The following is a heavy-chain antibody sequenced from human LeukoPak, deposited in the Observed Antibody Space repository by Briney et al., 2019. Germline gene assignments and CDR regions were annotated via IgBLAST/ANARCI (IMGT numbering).Heavy chain of an antibody. J-gene: IGHJ5*01. CDR1: AGSISSSSYY. CDR3: ARQPKSCTPGVFITGEACWFDS. V-gene: IGHV4-39*01. Sequence: PSETLSLICTVSAGSISSSSYYWCWIRQPPGKGLEWVGSIYYSGITYYNPSLKSPVTISVDAAKNQFSLNLRSVNAADTAVYFCARQPKSCTPGVFITGEACWFDSWGQGTLVTVSS. D-gene: IGHD3-10*01. CDR2: IYYSGIT.